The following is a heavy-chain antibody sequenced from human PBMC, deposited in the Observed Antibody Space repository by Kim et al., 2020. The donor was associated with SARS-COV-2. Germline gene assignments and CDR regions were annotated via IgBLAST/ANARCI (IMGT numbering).Heavy chain of an antibody. CDR1: GFTFGDYA. CDR2: ISWNSGSI. J-gene: IGHJ6*02. CDR3: AKVPRRDSSGWYAPMDV. Sequence: GGSLRLSCAASGFTFGDYAMHWVRQAPGKGLEWVSGISWNSGSIGYADSVKGRFTISRDNAKNSLYLQMNSLRAEDTALYYCAKVPRRDSSGWYAPMDVWGQGTTVTVSS. V-gene: IGHV3-9*01. D-gene: IGHD6-19*01.